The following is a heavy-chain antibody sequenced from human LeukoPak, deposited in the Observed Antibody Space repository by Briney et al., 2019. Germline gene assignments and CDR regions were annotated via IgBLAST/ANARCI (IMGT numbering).Heavy chain of an antibody. CDR1: GFTFSTYE. J-gene: IGHJ2*01. CDR3: AGLLVPRNL. D-gene: IGHD6-6*01. Sequence: GGSLRLSCAASGFTFSTYEMNWVRQAPGEGLEWVSYISTSASTIYYVDSVKGRFTISRDNAKKSLYLQMNSLRAEDTAVYYCAGLLVPRNLWGRGTLVTVSS. V-gene: IGHV3-48*03. CDR2: ISTSASTI.